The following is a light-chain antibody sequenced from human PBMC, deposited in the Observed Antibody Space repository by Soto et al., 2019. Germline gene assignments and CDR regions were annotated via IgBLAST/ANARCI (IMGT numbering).Light chain of an antibody. CDR1: SSNIGSNF. CDR3: AAWDNSLTWV. J-gene: IGLJ3*02. Sequence: QAVVTQPPAASGTPGQRVTISCSGASSNIGSNFVYWYQHLPGTAPRLLIYRTTQRPSGVPDRFSASKFGASASLAISGLRSEDEADYYCAAWDNSLTWVFGGGTKLTVL. V-gene: IGLV1-47*01. CDR2: RTT.